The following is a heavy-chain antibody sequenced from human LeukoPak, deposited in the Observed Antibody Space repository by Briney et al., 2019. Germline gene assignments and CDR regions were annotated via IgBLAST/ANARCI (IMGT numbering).Heavy chain of an antibody. V-gene: IGHV4-59*08. Sequence: SETLSLTCTVSGDSISSYYWSWIRQPPGKGLEWIGNIYYTGSTNYSPSLKSRVAISVDTSKKQFSLKLGSVTAADTAVYYCARALVGEVYYYYYYMDVWGKGTTVTVSS. CDR2: IYYTGST. J-gene: IGHJ6*03. CDR1: GDSISSYY. D-gene: IGHD1-26*01. CDR3: ARALVGEVYYYYYYMDV.